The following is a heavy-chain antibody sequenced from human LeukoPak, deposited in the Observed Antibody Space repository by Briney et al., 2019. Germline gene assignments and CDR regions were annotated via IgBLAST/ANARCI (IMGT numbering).Heavy chain of an antibody. J-gene: IGHJ4*02. Sequence: QAGGSLRLSCAASEFTVSSNYMSWVRQAPGKGLEWVSTIYSGGGTYYADSVKGRFTISRDNSKNTLYLQMNSLRAEDTAVYYCARDRDYYDSSGYHYWGQGTLVTVPS. V-gene: IGHV3-53*01. CDR2: IYSGGGT. CDR1: EFTVSSNY. CDR3: ARDRDYYDSSGYHY. D-gene: IGHD3-22*01.